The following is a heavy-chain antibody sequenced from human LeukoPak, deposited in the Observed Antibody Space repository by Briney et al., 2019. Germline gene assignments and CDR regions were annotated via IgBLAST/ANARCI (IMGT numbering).Heavy chain of an antibody. Sequence: PGGSLRLSCAASGFTFSNYVIHWVRQAPGKGLEWVTVISYDGSTKNDADSVKGRFTISRDNSKNTRYLQMNSLRAEDTAVYYCARETTVIPDYWGQGTLVTVSS. D-gene: IGHD4-17*01. J-gene: IGHJ4*02. V-gene: IGHV3-30*04. CDR2: ISYDGSTK. CDR1: GFTFSNYV. CDR3: ARETTVIPDY.